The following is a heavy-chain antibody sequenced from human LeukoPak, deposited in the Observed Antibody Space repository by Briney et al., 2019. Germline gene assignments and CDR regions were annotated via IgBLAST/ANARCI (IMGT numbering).Heavy chain of an antibody. Sequence: ASVKVSCKASGYTFTSYDINWVRQATGQGLEWMGWMNPNSGNTGYAQKFQGRVTMTRNTSISTAYMELSSLRSEDTAVYYCATAMTTVTLLPFDYWGQGTLVTVSS. J-gene: IGHJ4*02. V-gene: IGHV1-8*01. CDR1: GYTFTSYD. CDR2: MNPNSGNT. D-gene: IGHD4-11*01. CDR3: ATAMTTVTLLPFDY.